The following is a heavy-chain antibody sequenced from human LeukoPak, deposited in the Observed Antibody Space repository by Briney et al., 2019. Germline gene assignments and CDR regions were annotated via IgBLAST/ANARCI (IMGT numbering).Heavy chain of an antibody. V-gene: IGHV3-48*04. Sequence: GGSLRLSCAASGFTFSSYSMNWVRQAPGKGLEWISYISSSGSILYYGDSVKGRFTISRDNAKDSLYLQMNSLRAEDTAVYYCARDRFGCTSTSCSTGGSDFWGQGTLVTVSS. J-gene: IGHJ4*02. CDR3: ARDRFGCTSTSCSTGGSDF. CDR2: ISSSGSIL. D-gene: IGHD2-2*02. CDR1: GFTFSSYS.